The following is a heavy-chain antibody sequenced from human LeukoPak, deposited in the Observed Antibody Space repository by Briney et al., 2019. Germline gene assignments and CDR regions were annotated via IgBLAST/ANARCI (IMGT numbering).Heavy chain of an antibody. CDR2: IYHSGST. CDR3: ASQVRLHHYYYYYMDV. Sequence: PSETLSLTCAVSGYSISSGYYWGWIRQPPGKGLEWIGSIYHSGSTYYNPSLKSRVTISVDTSKNQFSLKLSSVTAADTAVYYCASQVRLHHYYYYYMDVWGKGTTVTVSS. CDR1: GYSISSGYY. D-gene: IGHD5-24*01. J-gene: IGHJ6*03. V-gene: IGHV4-38-2*01.